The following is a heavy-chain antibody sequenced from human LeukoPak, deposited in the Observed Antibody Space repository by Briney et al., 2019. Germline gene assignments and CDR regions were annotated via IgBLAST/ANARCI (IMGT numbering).Heavy chain of an antibody. CDR2: IWYDGSNK. J-gene: IGHJ4*02. CDR1: GFTFSSYG. D-gene: IGHD6-19*01. CDR3: ARARYSSGWYYFDY. Sequence: PGRSLRLSYAASGFTFSSYGMHWVRQAPGKGLEWVAVIWYDGSNKYYADSVKGRFTISRDNSKNTLYLQMNSLRAEDTAVYYCARARYSSGWYYFDYWGQGTLVTVSS. V-gene: IGHV3-33*01.